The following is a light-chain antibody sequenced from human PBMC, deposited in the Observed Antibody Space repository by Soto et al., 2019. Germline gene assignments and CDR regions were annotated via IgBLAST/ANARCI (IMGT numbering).Light chain of an antibody. CDR3: QSRCDWPT. CDR2: DVS. Sequence: EVVLTQSPDALSLSPGERATVSCRASQSVSAYLAWYQQRPAQAPRLLLFDVSNRAPGIHEWCSGGGSGTYFTLSSSSLQHEDSATYYCQSRCDWPTFGGGATLEIK. J-gene: IGKJ4*01. CDR1: QSVSAY. V-gene: IGKV3-11*01.